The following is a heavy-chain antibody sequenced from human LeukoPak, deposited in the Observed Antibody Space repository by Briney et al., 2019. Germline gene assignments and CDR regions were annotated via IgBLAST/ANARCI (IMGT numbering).Heavy chain of an antibody. CDR2: IYHSGST. CDR3: ARIALAYCGGDCYSDHFDY. CDR1: GGSISSGGYY. Sequence: SETLSLTCTVSGGSISSGGYYWSWIRQPPGKGLEWSGYIYHSGSTYYNPSLKSRVTISVDRSKNQFSLKLSSVTAADTAVYYCARIALAYCGGDCYSDHFDYWGQGTLVTVSS. J-gene: IGHJ4*02. D-gene: IGHD2-21*01. V-gene: IGHV4-30-2*01.